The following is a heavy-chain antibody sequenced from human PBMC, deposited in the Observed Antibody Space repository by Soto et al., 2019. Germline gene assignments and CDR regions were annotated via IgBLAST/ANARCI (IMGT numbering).Heavy chain of an antibody. CDR3: ASLLWSGYYTTYYYYGMDV. CDR2: TYYRSKWYN. J-gene: IGHJ6*02. CDR1: GDSFSSNSAA. D-gene: IGHD3-3*01. Sequence: SQTLSLTCAISGDSFSSNSAALNWIRQSPSRGLEWLGRTYYRSKWYNDYAVSVKSRITINPDTSKNQFSLQLNSVTPEDTAVYYCASLLWSGYYTTYYYYGMDVWGQGTTVTVSS. V-gene: IGHV6-1*01.